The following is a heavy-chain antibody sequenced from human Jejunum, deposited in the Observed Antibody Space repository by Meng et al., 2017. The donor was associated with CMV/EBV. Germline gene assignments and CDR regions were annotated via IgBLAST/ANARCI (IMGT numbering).Heavy chain of an antibody. CDR2: IYYSGST. D-gene: IGHD1-14*01. CDR3: ARDRIGHPVRNYYGMDV. CDR1: GTISSYY. V-gene: IGHV4-59*01. J-gene: IGHJ6*02. Sequence: GTISSYYWTWIRQPPGKGLEWIGYIYYSGSTNCNPSLKSRVTISLDTSKNQFSLKLSSVTAADTAVYFCARDRIGHPVRNYYGMDVWGQGTTVTVSS.